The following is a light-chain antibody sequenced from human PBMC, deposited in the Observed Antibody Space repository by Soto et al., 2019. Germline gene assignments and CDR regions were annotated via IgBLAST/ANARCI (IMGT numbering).Light chain of an antibody. Sequence: EVVLTQSPDTLSLPPGERATLSCRASQSISSIYLAWYQHKPGQAPRLLFYGASRRATGIPDRFSASGSGTDFTLTIIRLEPEDSGVYYCQQYGRTFGQGTKLEIK. V-gene: IGKV3-20*01. CDR1: QSISSIY. J-gene: IGKJ2*01. CDR3: QQYGRT. CDR2: GAS.